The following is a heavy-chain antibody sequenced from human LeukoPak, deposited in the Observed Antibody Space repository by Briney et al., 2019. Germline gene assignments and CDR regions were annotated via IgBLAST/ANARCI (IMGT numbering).Heavy chain of an antibody. V-gene: IGHV4-31*03. Sequence: SETLSLTCTVSGGSIGSGGYYWSWIRQHPGKGLEWIGYIYYSGSAYYNPSLKSRVTISVDTSKNQFSLKLSSVTAADTAVYYCGRYNSGYYYYFDYWGQGTLVTVSS. CDR1: GGSIGSGGYY. CDR3: GRYNSGYYYYFDY. J-gene: IGHJ4*02. CDR2: IYYSGSA. D-gene: IGHD3-22*01.